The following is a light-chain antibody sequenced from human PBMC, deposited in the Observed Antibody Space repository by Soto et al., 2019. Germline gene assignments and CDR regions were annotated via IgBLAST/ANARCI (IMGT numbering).Light chain of an antibody. CDR2: GAS. CDR1: QTDTSY. V-gene: IGKV3-20*01. Sequence: EIVLTQSPGTLSLSPGETATLSCRASQTDTSYFAWYQQKPGQAPRLLIYGASSRATGIPDRFSGSGSGTDFTLTISGLEPEDFAVYYCQQYGYSPRTFGQGTKVEIK. CDR3: QQYGYSPRT. J-gene: IGKJ1*01.